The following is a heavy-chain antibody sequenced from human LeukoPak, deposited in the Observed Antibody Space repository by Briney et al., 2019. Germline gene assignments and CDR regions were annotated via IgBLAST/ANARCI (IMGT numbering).Heavy chain of an antibody. D-gene: IGHD3-22*01. Sequence: GGSLRLSCAASGFTFDDYAMHWVRQAPGKGLEWVSLISWNGGSTYYADSVKGRITISRDNSKNSLYLQMKSLRTEDTALYYCEKDETLRDGGYSGYWGQGTMVTVSS. CDR2: ISWNGGST. V-gene: IGHV3-43*02. CDR3: EKDETLRDGGYSGY. CDR1: GFTFDDYA. J-gene: IGHJ4*02.